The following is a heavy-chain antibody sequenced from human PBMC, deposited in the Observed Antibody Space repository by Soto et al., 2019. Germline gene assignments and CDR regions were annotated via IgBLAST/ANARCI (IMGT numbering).Heavy chain of an antibody. CDR2: INPSSGSA. Sequence: ASVKVSCKASGYTFTTYYIHWVRQAPGQGLEWMGIINPSSGSAGYAQKFQVSVTMTRDTPTSTFYLELSSLRSEDTAVYYCARPTNRGKNYYGMDVWGQGTTVTVSS. V-gene: IGHV1-46*01. J-gene: IGHJ6*02. CDR1: GYTFTTYY. CDR3: ARPTNRGKNYYGMDV. D-gene: IGHD2-8*01.